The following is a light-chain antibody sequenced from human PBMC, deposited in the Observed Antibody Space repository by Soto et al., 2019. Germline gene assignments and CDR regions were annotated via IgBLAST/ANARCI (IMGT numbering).Light chain of an antibody. CDR1: QSVSSN. Sequence: EIVLTQSPGTLSLSPGERSTLSCMASQSVSSNLAWYQQKAGQAPRLLIYGASTRATGIPARFSGSGSGTEFTLTISSLQSEDFEVYYCQQYNNWPPTFGQGAKVDIK. CDR2: GAS. V-gene: IGKV3-15*01. J-gene: IGKJ1*01. CDR3: QQYNNWPPT.